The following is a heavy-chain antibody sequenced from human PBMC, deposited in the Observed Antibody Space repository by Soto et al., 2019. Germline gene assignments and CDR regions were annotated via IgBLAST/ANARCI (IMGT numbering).Heavy chain of an antibody. CDR3: ARDASYYSLWSGYYPSRNGMDV. CDR1: GFTFSSFG. D-gene: IGHD3-3*01. V-gene: IGHV3-33*01. J-gene: IGHJ6*02. CDR2: IWYDGSKK. Sequence: QVQVVESGGGVVQPGRSLRLSCAASGFTFSSFGMHWVRQAPGKGLEWVSLIWYDGSKKSYGDSVKGRFTISRDNSRNTVYLQMNRLRADDTAVYYCARDASYYSLWSGYYPSRNGMDVWGQGTTVTVPS.